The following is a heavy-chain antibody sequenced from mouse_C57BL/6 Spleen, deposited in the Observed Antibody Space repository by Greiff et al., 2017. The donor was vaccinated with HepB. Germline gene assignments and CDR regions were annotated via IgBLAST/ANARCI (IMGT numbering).Heavy chain of an antibody. CDR3: ARSPNWPYWYFDV. J-gene: IGHJ1*03. D-gene: IGHD4-1*01. CDR2: IYWDDDK. Sequence: QVTLKESGPGILQSSQTLSLTCSFSGFSLSTSGMGVSWIRQPSGKGLEWLAHIYWDDDKRYNPSLKSRLTISKDTSRNQVFLKITSVDTADTATYYCARSPNWPYWYFDVWGTGTTVTVSS. CDR1: GFSLSTSGMG. V-gene: IGHV8-12*01.